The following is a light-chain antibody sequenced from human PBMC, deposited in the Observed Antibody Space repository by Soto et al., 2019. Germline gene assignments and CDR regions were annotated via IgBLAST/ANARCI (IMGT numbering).Light chain of an antibody. CDR1: QDIGSH. J-gene: IGKJ5*01. CDR2: FAS. Sequence: DFQMTQSPSSLSASVGDIVTITCRASQDIGSHLAWYQQKPEKAPKSLIYFASTLQSGVPSRFSASGSGTDFTLTISSLQPEDFATYYCQQFRSFPITFGQGTRLEIK. V-gene: IGKV1D-16*01. CDR3: QQFRSFPIT.